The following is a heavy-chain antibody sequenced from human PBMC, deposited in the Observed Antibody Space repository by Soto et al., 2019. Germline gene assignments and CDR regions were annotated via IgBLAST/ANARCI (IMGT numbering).Heavy chain of an antibody. CDR3: ARGGGGLWDRQGAQNWFAP. CDR1: GGTFSSYA. Sequence: QVQLVQSGAEVKKPGSSVKVSCKASGGTFSSYAISWVRQAPGQGLEWMGGIIPIFGTANYAQKFQGRVTIPADESTSKAYRGLSSLGSGDTAVNSGARGGGGLWDRQGAQNWFAPWGQGTLVPFS. J-gene: IGHJ5*02. V-gene: IGHV1-69*01. CDR2: IIPIFGTA. D-gene: IGHD1-26*01.